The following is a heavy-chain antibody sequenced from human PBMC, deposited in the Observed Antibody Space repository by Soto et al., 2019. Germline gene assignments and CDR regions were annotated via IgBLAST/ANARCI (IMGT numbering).Heavy chain of an antibody. V-gene: IGHV4-39*01. CDR1: GGSISSSSYY. D-gene: IGHD3-3*01. CDR3: ARRTIFGPPDY. J-gene: IGHJ4*02. Sequence: QLQLQESGPGLVKPSETLSLTCTVSGGSISSSSYYWGWIRQPPGKGLEWIGSIYYSGSTYYNPSLKSRVTISVDTSKNQFSLKLSSVTAADTAVYYCARRTIFGPPDYWGQGTLVTVSS. CDR2: IYYSGST.